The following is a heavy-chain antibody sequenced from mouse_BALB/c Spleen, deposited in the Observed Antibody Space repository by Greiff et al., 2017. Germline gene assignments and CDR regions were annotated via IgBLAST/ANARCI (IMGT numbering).Heavy chain of an antibody. CDR3: ATNYDGRGYYAMDY. D-gene: IGHD1-1*01. CDR1: GYSLTSYG. Sequence: VQLQQSGPGLVAPSQSLSITCTVSGYSLTSYGVHWVRQPPGKGLEWLGVIWAGGSTNYNSALMSRLSISKDNSKSQVFLKMNSRQTDDTAMYYCATNYDGRGYYAMDYWGQGTTVTVAS. CDR2: IWAGGST. V-gene: IGHV2-9*02. J-gene: IGHJ4*01.